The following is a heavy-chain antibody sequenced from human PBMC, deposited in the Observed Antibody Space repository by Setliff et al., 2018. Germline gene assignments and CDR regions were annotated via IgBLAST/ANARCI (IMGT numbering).Heavy chain of an antibody. CDR1: GGSFSTYY. CDR2: INHSGST. V-gene: IGHV4-34*01. CDR3: ASPRLSYYDNGAFPSDAFDL. Sequence: PSETLSLTCAVYGGSFSTYYWNWIRQPPGKGLEWIGEINHSGSTNYNPSLKSRVTISVDTSKNQLSLKLRSVTAADTAVYYCASPRLSYYDNGAFPSDAFDLWGQGTMVTVSS. D-gene: IGHD3-22*01. J-gene: IGHJ3*01.